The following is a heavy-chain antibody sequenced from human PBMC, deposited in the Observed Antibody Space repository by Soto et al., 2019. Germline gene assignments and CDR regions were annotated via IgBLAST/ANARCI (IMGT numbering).Heavy chain of an antibody. D-gene: IGHD3-3*01. CDR3: ARGRHLTLFGVVRSYNWFDP. V-gene: IGHV4-34*01. J-gene: IGHJ5*02. CDR1: GGSFSGYY. CDR2: INHSGST. Sequence: QVQLQQWGAGLLKPSETLSLTCAVYGGSFSGYYWSWIRQPPGKGLEWIGEINHSGSTNYNPSLKSRVTISVDTSKNRFSLKGSSVTAADTAVYYCARGRHLTLFGVVRSYNWFDPWGQGTLVTVSS.